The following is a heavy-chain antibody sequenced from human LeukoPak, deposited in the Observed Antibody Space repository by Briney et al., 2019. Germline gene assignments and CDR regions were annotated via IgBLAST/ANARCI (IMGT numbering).Heavy chain of an antibody. J-gene: IGHJ4*02. Sequence: SETLSLTCTLSGGSISSYYCSCIRQPPGEGLEWIGYIYYSGSTNYNPSLKSRVTISVDTSKNQFSLKLSSVTAADTAVYYCARGAVAGTFDYWGQGTLVTVSS. D-gene: IGHD6-19*01. CDR1: GGSISSYY. V-gene: IGHV4-59*01. CDR2: IYYSGST. CDR3: ARGAVAGTFDY.